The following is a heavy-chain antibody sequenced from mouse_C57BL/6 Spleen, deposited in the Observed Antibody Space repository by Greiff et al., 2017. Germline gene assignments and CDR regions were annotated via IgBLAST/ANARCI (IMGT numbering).Heavy chain of an antibody. CDR2: IHPNSGST. D-gene: IGHD1-1*01. CDR3: AREGGYYYGSSYWYFDV. Sequence: VQLLQPGAELVKPGASVKLSCKASGYTFTSYWMHWVKQRPGQGLEWIGMIHPNSGSTNYNEKFKSKATLTVDKSSSTAYMQLSSLTSEDSAVYYCAREGGYYYGSSYWYFDVWGTGTTVTVSS. CDR1: GYTFTSYW. J-gene: IGHJ1*03. V-gene: IGHV1-64*01.